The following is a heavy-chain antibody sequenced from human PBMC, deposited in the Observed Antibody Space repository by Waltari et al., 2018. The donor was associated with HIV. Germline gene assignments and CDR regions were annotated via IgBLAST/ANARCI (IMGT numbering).Heavy chain of an antibody. Sequence: AASGFTFSSYWMSWVRQAPGKGLEWVANIKQDGSEKYYVDSVKGRFTISRDNAKNSLYLQMNSLRAEDTAVYYCARGSTYYYDSSGYYSVDYWGQGTLVTVSS. V-gene: IGHV3-7*01. CDR3: ARGSTYYYDSSGYYSVDY. CDR2: IKQDGSEK. D-gene: IGHD3-22*01. CDR1: GFTFSSYW. J-gene: IGHJ4*02.